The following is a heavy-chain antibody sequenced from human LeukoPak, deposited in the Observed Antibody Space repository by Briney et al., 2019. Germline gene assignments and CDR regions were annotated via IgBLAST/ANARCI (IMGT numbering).Heavy chain of an antibody. Sequence: GGSLRLSCTASGFTFDDYGVSWVRQAPGKWLEWVSVIYSGGSTIYEDSGKGRFTISRDNAKNTLYLQINSLRAEDTDVYYCARGQYASGAFDFWGQGTMVSVSS. D-gene: IGHD2-2*01. J-gene: IGHJ3*01. V-gene: IGHV3-53*01. CDR2: IYSGGST. CDR1: GFTFDDYG. CDR3: ARGQYASGAFDF.